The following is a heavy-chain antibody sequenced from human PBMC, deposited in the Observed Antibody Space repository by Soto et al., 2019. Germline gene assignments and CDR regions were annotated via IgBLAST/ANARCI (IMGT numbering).Heavy chain of an antibody. Sequence: GGSLRLSCAASGFTFSSYAMHWVRHAPGKGLEWVAVISYDGSNKYYADSVKGRFTISRDNSKNTLYLQMNSLRAEDTAVYYCARETGVGGGFDYWGQGTLVTVSS. CDR1: GFTFSSYA. CDR3: ARETGVGGGFDY. J-gene: IGHJ4*02. CDR2: ISYDGSNK. D-gene: IGHD1-26*01. V-gene: IGHV3-30*04.